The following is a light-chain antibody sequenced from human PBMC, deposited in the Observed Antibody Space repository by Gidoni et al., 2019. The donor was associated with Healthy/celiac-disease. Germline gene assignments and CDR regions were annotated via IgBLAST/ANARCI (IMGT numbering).Light chain of an antibody. J-gene: IGKJ5*01. CDR3: QQSYSTPIT. CDR2: AAS. V-gene: IGKV1-39*01. CDR1: QSISSY. Sequence: DIQMTQSPSSLSASVGDRVTITCQASQSISSYLNWYQQKPGKAPKLLIYAASSLQSGVPSRFSGSGSGTDFTLTISSLQPEDFATYYCQQSYSTPITFXQXTRLEIK.